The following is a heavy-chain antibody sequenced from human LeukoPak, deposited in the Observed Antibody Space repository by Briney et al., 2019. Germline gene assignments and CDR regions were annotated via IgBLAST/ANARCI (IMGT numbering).Heavy chain of an antibody. CDR3: ASAPRDDY. CDR2: IYYSGST. J-gene: IGHJ4*02. Sequence: PSETLSLTCTVSGGSISSSSYYWGWIRQPPGKGLEWIGSIYYSGSTYYNPSLKSRVTISVDTSKNQFSLKLSSVTAADTAVYYCASAPRDDYWGQGTLVTVSS. CDR1: GGSISSSSYY. V-gene: IGHV4-39*01.